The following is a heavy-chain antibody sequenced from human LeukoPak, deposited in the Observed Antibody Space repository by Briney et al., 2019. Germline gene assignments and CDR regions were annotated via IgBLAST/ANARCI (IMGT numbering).Heavy chain of an antibody. CDR3: ARYDARYGMDV. Sequence: PGGSLRLSCAASGFTFSSYAMHWVRQAPGKGLEWVAVISHDGSNKYYADSVKGRFTISGDNSKNTLYLQMNSLRAEDTAVYYCARYDARYGMDVWGQGTTVTVSS. J-gene: IGHJ6*02. D-gene: IGHD1-1*01. V-gene: IGHV3-30-3*01. CDR2: ISHDGSNK. CDR1: GFTFSSYA.